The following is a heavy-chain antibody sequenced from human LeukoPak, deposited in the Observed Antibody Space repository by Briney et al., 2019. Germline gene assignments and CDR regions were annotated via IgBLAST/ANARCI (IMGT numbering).Heavy chain of an antibody. V-gene: IGHV4-59*12. J-gene: IGHJ4*02. CDR1: GGSISSYY. D-gene: IGHD3-10*01. CDR3: ARGGWFGELSFDY. CDR2: IYYSGST. Sequence: PSETLSLTCTVSGGSISSYYWSWIRQPPGKGLEWIGYIYYSGSTNYNPSLKSRVTISVDTSKNQFSLKLSSVTAADTAVYYCARGGWFGELSFDYWGQGTLVTVSS.